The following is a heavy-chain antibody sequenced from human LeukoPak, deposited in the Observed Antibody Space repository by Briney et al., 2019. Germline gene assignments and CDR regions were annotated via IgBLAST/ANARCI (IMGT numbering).Heavy chain of an antibody. D-gene: IGHD3-22*01. CDR1: GFTFSSYW. V-gene: IGHV3-7*01. CDR3: AGESSHYYDSSGYTY. J-gene: IGHJ4*02. CDR2: IKQDGSEK. Sequence: PGGSLRLSCAASGFTFSSYWMSWVRQAPGKGLEWVANIKQDGSEKYYVDSVKGRFTISRDNAKNSLYLQRNSLRAEDTAVYYCAGESSHYYDSSGYTYWGQGTLVTVSS.